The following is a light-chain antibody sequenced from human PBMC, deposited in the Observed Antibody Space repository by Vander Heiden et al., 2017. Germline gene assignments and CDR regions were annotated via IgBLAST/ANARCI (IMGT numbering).Light chain of an antibody. CDR1: QSVLYSSNNNNY. CDR2: WAS. Sequence: DIVMTRSPDSLAVSLGERATINCKSSQSVLYSSNNNNYLAWYQQKPGQPPKLLIYWASTRESGVPDRFSGSGSGTDFTLTISSLQAEDVAVYYCQQYYSPPHTFGQGTKLEIK. J-gene: IGKJ2*01. CDR3: QQYYSPPHT. V-gene: IGKV4-1*01.